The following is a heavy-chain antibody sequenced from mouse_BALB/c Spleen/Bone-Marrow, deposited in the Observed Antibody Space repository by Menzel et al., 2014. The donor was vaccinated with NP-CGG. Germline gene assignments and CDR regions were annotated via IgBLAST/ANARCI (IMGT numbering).Heavy chain of an antibody. D-gene: IGHD1-1*01. CDR2: IDPANGNT. CDR1: GFNIKDTY. CDR3: ARGYGSSYGTGYFDV. V-gene: IGHV14-3*02. J-gene: IGHJ1*01. Sequence: VQLQQSGAELVKPGASVKLSCTASGFNIKDTYMHWVKQRPEQGLEWIGRIDPANGNTKYDPKFQGKATITADTSSNTAHLQLSSLTSEDTAVYYCARGYGSSYGTGYFDVWGAGTTVTVSS.